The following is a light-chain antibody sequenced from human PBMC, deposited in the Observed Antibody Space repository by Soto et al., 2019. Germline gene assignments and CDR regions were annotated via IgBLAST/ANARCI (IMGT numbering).Light chain of an antibody. CDR1: QSVSSSY. CDR2: GAS. J-gene: IGKJ5*01. Sequence: EIVLTQSPGTLSLSPGERASLSCRASQSVSSSYLTWYQQKPGQPPRLLIFGASSRAAGIPDRFSGSGSGTDFTLTISRLEPEDFAVYYCQQYHNSITFGQGTRLEI. V-gene: IGKV3-20*01. CDR3: QQYHNSIT.